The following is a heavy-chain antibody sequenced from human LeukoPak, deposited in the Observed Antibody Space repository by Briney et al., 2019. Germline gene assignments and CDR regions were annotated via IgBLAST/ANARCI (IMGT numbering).Heavy chain of an antibody. CDR1: GGSISSYY. D-gene: IGHD3-16*01. V-gene: IGHV4-59*01. J-gene: IGHJ4*02. CDR2: IYYSGSI. Sequence: SETLSLTCTVSGGSISSYYWSWIRQPPGKGLEWIGYIYYSGSINYNPSLKSRVTISVDTSKNQFSLKLSSVTAADTAVYYCARGWDGGYYFDYWGQGTLVTVSS. CDR3: ARGWDGGYYFDY.